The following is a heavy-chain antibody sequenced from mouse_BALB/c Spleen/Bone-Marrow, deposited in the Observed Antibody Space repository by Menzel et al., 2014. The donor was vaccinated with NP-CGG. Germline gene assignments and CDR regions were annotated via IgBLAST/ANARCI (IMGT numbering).Heavy chain of an antibody. J-gene: IGHJ2*01. CDR2: ITSGGRYT. V-gene: IGHV5-6*01. Sequence: EVHLVESGEDLVKSGGSLKLSCAASGFTFSSYGMSWVRQTPDKRLEWVATITSGGRYTYYPDSVKGRLTISRDNAKNTLYLQMSSLKSEDTAMYYCARRGGEKDYFDYWGQGTTLTVSS. CDR3: ARRGGEKDYFDY. CDR1: GFTFSSYG.